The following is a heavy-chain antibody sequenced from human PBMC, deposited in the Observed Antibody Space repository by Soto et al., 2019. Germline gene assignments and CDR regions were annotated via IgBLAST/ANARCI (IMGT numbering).Heavy chain of an antibody. D-gene: IGHD3-22*01. CDR1: GASSSGNY. CDR2: IYHSGST. Sequence: SETLSLTCTVSGASSSGNYWTWIRQPPGKRLEWIGYIYHSGSTYYNPSLKSRVTISVDRSKNQFSLKLSSVTAADTAVYYCARGLNYYDSSGPGDTYFDYWGQGTLVTVSS. V-gene: IGHV4-59*12. J-gene: IGHJ4*02. CDR3: ARGLNYYDSSGPGDTYFDY.